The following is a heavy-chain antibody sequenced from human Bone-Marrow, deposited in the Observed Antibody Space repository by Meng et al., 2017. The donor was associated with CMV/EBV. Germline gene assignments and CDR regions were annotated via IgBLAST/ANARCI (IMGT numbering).Heavy chain of an antibody. CDR3: ARGRSSSLLAEGY. V-gene: IGHV1-69*02. D-gene: IGHD6-13*01. CDR1: GGTFSSYT. CDR2: IIPILGIE. Sequence: SVKVSCKASGGTFSSYTISWVRQAPGQGLEWMGRIIPILGIENYAQKFQGRVTITADKSTSTAYMELSSLRSEDAAVFYCARGRSSSLLAEGYWGQGTLVTVSS. J-gene: IGHJ4*02.